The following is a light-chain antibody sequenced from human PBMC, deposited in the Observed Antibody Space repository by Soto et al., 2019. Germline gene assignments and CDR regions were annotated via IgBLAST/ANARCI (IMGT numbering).Light chain of an antibody. J-gene: IGLJ2*01. CDR1: SSDVGGYNY. Sequence: QSALTQPRSVSASPGQSVAISCTGTSSDVGGYNYVSWYQQHPGKAPKLMIYDVTKRPSGVPDRFSDSKSGNTASLTISGLQAEDEVDYYCCSYAGSYTLVFGGGTKLTVL. CDR3: CSYAGSYTLV. V-gene: IGLV2-11*01. CDR2: DVT.